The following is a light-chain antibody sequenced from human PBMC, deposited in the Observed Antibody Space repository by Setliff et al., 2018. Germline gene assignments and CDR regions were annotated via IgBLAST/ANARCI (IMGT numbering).Light chain of an antibody. Sequence: ALTQPASVSGSPGQSITISCTGTSSDVGNYNLVSWYQQHPGKAPKLMIYDVSKRPSGISNRFSGSKSGNTASLTISGLQAEDEANYYCYSYSGSSTFVVFGGGTKVTVL. J-gene: IGLJ2*01. CDR1: SSDVGNYNL. CDR2: DVS. CDR3: YSYSGSSTFVV. V-gene: IGLV2-23*02.